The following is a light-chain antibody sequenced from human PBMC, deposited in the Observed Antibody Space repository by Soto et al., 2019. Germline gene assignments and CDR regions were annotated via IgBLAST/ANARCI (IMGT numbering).Light chain of an antibody. CDR3: QQYSSLPHT. CDR2: GVS. V-gene: IGKV3-20*01. CDR1: QSVTSRY. J-gene: IGKJ2*01. Sequence: ENVLTQSPGTLSLSPGERATLSCRATQSVTSRYFAWYQQKPGQAPRLLIYGVSSRATDIPDRFSDSGSGTDFTLTISRLEPEDFVVYYCQQYSSLPHTFGQGTKLEVK.